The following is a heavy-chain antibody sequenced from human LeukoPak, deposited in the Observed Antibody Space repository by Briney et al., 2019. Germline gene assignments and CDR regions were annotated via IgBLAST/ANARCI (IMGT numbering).Heavy chain of an antibody. CDR2: IYPGDSDT. D-gene: IGHD4-17*01. V-gene: IGHV5-51*01. Sequence: KDGESLKISCKGSGYSFNNYWIGWVRQMPGKGLEWMGIIYPGDSDTRYSPSFQGQVTISVDKSISTAYPQWSSLKASDTAIYYCVRPNDYGYYFDYWGQGTLVTVST. CDR3: VRPNDYGYYFDY. J-gene: IGHJ4*02. CDR1: GYSFNNYW.